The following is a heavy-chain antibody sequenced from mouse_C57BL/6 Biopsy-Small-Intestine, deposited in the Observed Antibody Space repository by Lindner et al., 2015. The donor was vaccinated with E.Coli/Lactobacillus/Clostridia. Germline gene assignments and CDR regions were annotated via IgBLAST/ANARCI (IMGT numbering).Heavy chain of an antibody. CDR3: ARGLQVDFWSGFYN. J-gene: IGHJ4*01. CDR2: INPNNGDT. Sequence: SVKVSCKASGYMFTFYYIQWVRQAPGQGLEWVGWINPNNGDTRYANKFAGRVIMTRDTSINTAYLDLSGLSSDDTAVYYCARGLQVDFWSGFYNWGQGTLVTVSS. V-gene: IGHV1-66*01. CDR1: GYMFTFYY. D-gene: IGHD2-12*01.